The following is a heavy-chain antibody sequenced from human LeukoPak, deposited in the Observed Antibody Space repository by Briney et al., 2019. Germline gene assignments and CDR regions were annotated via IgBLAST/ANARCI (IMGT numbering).Heavy chain of an antibody. Sequence: ASVKVSCKASGYTFTTYGISWVRQAPGQGLEWMGWISGYNGNTNYAQKFQGRVTMTTDTSTSTAYMELRSLRSDDTAVYYCARGGHRRYYYNSGSEFDPWGQGTLVTVSS. D-gene: IGHD3-10*01. V-gene: IGHV1-18*01. CDR3: ARGGHRRYYYNSGSEFDP. CDR2: ISGYNGNT. CDR1: GYTFTTYG. J-gene: IGHJ5*02.